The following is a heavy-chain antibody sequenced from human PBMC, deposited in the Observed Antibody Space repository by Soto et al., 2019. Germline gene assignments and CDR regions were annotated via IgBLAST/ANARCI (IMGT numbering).Heavy chain of an antibody. CDR1: GFTFRNYA. D-gene: IGHD6-13*01. V-gene: IGHV3-23*01. J-gene: IGHJ4*02. CDR3: AQVISAAGTGF. Sequence: EVQLLESGGDLIQPGGSLRLSCAASGFTFRNYAMTWVRQAPGKGLEWVSSISGSGTNTYYADSVKGRFTISRDNSKNTLFLQMNSLRAEDTAVYHCAQVISAAGTGFWGQGTLVTVSS. CDR2: ISGSGTNT.